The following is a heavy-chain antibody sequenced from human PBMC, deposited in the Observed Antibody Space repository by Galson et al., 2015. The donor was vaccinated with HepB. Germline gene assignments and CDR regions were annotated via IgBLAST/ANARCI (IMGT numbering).Heavy chain of an antibody. CDR2: INTNTGNP. V-gene: IGHV7-4-1*02. D-gene: IGHD3-3*01. J-gene: IGHJ6*03. CDR3: ARDQGDDFWSGYYIRGNYYYSMDV. CDR1: GYTFTSYA. Sequence: SVKVSCKASGYTFTSYAMNWVRQAPGQGLEWMGWINTNTGNPTYAQGFTGRFVFSLDTSVSTAYLQISSLKAEDTAVYYCARDQGDDFWSGYYIRGNYYYSMDVCGKGTTVTVSS.